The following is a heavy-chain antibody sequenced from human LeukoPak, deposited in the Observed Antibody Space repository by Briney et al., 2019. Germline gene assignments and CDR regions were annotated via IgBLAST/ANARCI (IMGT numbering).Heavy chain of an antibody. Sequence: GGSLRISCAASGFTFSSYGMPWVRQAPGKGLEWVAVISYDGSNKYYADSVKGRFTISRDNSKNTLYLQMNSLRAEDTAVYYCAKGIDTAMVPKIIDYWGQGTLVTVSS. J-gene: IGHJ4*02. CDR1: GFTFSSYG. CDR3: AKGIDTAMVPKIIDY. CDR2: ISYDGSNK. D-gene: IGHD5-18*01. V-gene: IGHV3-30*18.